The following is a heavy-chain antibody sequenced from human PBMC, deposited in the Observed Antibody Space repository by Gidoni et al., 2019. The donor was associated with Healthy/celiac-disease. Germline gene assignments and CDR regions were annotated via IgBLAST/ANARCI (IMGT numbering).Heavy chain of an antibody. CDR1: GFTFSSSS. CDR3: HRDGYNFYFDL. Sequence: EVQLVESGVGRVKPGGSLRLTCAASGFTFSSSSMNWVRQAPGKGLGWVSSISSSSSYIYYADSVKGRFTISRDNAKNSLYLQLNSLRAEDTAVYYCHRDGYNFYFDLWGRGTLVTVSS. V-gene: IGHV3-21*01. D-gene: IGHD5-12*01. J-gene: IGHJ2*01. CDR2: ISSSSSYI.